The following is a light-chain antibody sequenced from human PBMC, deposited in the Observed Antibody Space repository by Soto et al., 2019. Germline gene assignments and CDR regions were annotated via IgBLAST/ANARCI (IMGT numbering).Light chain of an antibody. Sequence: EIVMTQSPATLSVSPGERATLSCRASQSVDINLAWYQRKPGQAPRLLFYGASTRATGVPARFSGSGAGTEFTLTINSLQSEDFAVYYCQQYNNWPRTFGQGTKVEIK. V-gene: IGKV3-15*01. J-gene: IGKJ1*01. CDR1: QSVDIN. CDR2: GAS. CDR3: QQYNNWPRT.